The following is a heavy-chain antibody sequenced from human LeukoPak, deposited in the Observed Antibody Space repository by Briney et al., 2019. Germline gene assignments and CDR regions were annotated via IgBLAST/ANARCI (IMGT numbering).Heavy chain of an antibody. J-gene: IGHJ4*02. Sequence: PGGSLRLSCAASGFTFSSYSMTWVRQAPGKGLEWVSSISSSSSYIYYADSVKGRFTISRDNAKNSLYLQMNSLRAEDTAVYYCASIDYDYVWGSYTTFDYWGQGTLVTVSS. CDR2: ISSSSSYI. CDR3: ASIDYDYVWGSYTTFDY. D-gene: IGHD3-16*01. V-gene: IGHV3-21*01. CDR1: GFTFSSYS.